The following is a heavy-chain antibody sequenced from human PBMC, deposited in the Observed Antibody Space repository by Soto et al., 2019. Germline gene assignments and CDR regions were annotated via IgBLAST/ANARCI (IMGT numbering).Heavy chain of an antibody. Sequence: QVQLVESGGGVVQPGRSLRLSCAASGFTFSSYGMHWVRQAPGKGLEWVAVIWYDGSNKYYADSMKGRFTISRDNSKNTLYLQMNSLRAEDTAVYYCARDSGSYTPYFDYWGQGTLVTVSS. D-gene: IGHD1-26*01. CDR1: GFTFSSYG. CDR2: IWYDGSNK. J-gene: IGHJ4*02. CDR3: ARDSGSYTPYFDY. V-gene: IGHV3-33*01.